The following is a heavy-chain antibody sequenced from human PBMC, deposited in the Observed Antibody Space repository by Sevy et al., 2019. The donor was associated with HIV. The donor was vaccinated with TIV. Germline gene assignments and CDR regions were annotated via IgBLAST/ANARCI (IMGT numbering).Heavy chain of an antibody. Sequence: GGSLRLSCAASGFTFSSYGMHWVRQAPGKGLEWVAVISYDGSNKYYADSVKGRFTISRDNSKNTRYLQMNSLRAKDTAEYYWAKSARYCSSTSCYYYYYYGMDVWGQGTTVTVSS. CDR3: AKSARYCSSTSCYYYYYYGMDV. CDR1: GFTFSSYG. D-gene: IGHD2-2*01. J-gene: IGHJ6*02. CDR2: ISYDGSNK. V-gene: IGHV3-30*18.